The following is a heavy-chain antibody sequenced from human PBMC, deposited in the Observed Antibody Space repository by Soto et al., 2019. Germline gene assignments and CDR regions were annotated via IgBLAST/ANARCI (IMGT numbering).Heavy chain of an antibody. J-gene: IGHJ6*03. V-gene: IGHV5-51*01. Sequence: PGESLKISCKGSGYSFTSYWIGWVRQMPGKGLEWMGIIYPGDSDTRYSPSFQGQVTISADKSTSTAYLQWSSLKASDTAMYYCASREDFWSVPRGDYYMDVWGKGTTVTVSS. CDR3: ASREDFWSVPRGDYYMDV. CDR2: IYPGDSDT. CDR1: GYSFTSYW. D-gene: IGHD3-3*01.